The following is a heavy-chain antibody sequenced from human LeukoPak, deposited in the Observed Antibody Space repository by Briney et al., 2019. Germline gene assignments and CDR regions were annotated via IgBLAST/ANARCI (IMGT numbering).Heavy chain of an antibody. CDR1: GYSFTSYW. V-gene: IGHV5-51*01. CDR3: ARRREYSYDSSGYNNWFDP. Sequence: GESLKISCKGSGYSFTSYWIGWVRQMPGKGLEWMGIIYPGDSDIRYSPSFQGQVTISADKSISTAYLQWSSLKASDTAMYYCARRREYSYDSSGYNNWFDPWGQGTLVTVSS. J-gene: IGHJ5*02. D-gene: IGHD3-22*01. CDR2: IYPGDSDI.